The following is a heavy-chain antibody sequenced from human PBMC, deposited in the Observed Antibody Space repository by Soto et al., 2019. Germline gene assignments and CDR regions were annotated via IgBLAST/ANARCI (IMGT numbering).Heavy chain of an antibody. V-gene: IGHV4-34*01. Sequence: QVRLQQWGAGLLKPSETLSLTCAVYGASFSDSYWNWIRQPPGKGLEWIGEINHSGSTIYNTSLESLVTISLDTARKQFTQKMRYATAADTAVYYCARGVPSRYFDLWGRGTPVTVSS. D-gene: IGHD1-1*01. CDR3: ARGVPSRYFDL. CDR1: GASFSDSY. J-gene: IGHJ2*01. CDR2: INHSGST.